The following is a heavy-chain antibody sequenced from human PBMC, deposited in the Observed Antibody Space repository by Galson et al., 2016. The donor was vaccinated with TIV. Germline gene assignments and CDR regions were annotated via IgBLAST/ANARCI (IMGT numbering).Heavy chain of an antibody. CDR2: IYWDYDE. CDR3: VHLPNMFYYGMDV. D-gene: IGHD3-10*02. Sequence: PALVKPTQTLTLTCTFSGFSLITNGVGVGWVRQPPGKALEWLAHIYWDYDERYIPSLKSRLTITKDTSKNQVVLRMTDMDPMDTATYYCVHLPNMFYYGMDVWGQGTTVTVSS. V-gene: IGHV2-5*02. J-gene: IGHJ6*02. CDR1: GFSLITNGVG.